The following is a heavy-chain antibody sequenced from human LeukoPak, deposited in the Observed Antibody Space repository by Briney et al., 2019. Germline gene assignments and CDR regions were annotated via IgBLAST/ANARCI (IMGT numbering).Heavy chain of an antibody. V-gene: IGHV3-23*01. J-gene: IGHJ4*02. CDR3: ARGEVYYYDSSGYYYDDY. CDR1: GFTFNSYV. D-gene: IGHD3-22*01. CDR2: ISGSGGST. Sequence: GGSLRLSCAASGFTFNSYVMTWVRQAPGKGLEWVSAISGSGGSTYYADSVKGRFTISRDNAKNSLYLQMNSLRAEDTAVYYCARGEVYYYDSSGYYYDDYWGQGTLVTVSS.